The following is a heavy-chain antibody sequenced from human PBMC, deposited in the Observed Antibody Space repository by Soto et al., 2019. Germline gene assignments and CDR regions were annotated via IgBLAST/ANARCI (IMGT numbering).Heavy chain of an antibody. CDR3: ARHSLLVTVLAPLDY. CDR2: LDPSDSYT. Sequence: GEFLRISWKASGARFISYCLSWVRKKPWKGLEWRGRLDPSDSYTNYSPSFQGHVTISADKSISTAYLQWSSLKASDTPLHYCARHSLLVTVLAPLDYWGQGVLPTLYS. CDR1: GARFISYC. J-gene: IGHJ4*02. V-gene: IGHV5-10-1*01. D-gene: IGHD2-8*02.